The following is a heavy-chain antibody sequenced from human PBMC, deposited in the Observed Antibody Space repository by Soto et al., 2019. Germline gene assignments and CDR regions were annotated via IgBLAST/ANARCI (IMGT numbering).Heavy chain of an antibody. J-gene: IGHJ4*02. Sequence: SETLSLTCTVSNFSVLTSIYYWAWIRQPPGKGLEWVGTVYYTGTTYYNPSLQSRVTISIDTSKNQFSLNLNSVTAADTAVYYCARNWNLALVPAAYFDSWRQRTLVTVSS. CDR3: ARNWNLALVPAAYFDS. CDR1: NFSVLTSIYY. V-gene: IGHV4-39*01. CDR2: VYYTGTT. D-gene: IGHD2-2*01.